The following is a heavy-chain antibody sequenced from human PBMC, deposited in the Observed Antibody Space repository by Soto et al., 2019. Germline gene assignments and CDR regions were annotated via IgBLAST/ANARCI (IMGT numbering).Heavy chain of an antibody. Sequence: ASVKVSCKASGTTFSSYGFNWVRQAPGQGLEWMGGIIPVLGTINYAQKFQGRVTITADKSTSTVYMDLSSLRSEDTAVYYCARGTLFCGGDCYFDHWGLGTLVTVSS. J-gene: IGHJ4*02. CDR3: ARGTLFCGGDCYFDH. V-gene: IGHV1-69*10. CDR2: IIPVLGTI. CDR1: GTTFSSYG. D-gene: IGHD2-21*02.